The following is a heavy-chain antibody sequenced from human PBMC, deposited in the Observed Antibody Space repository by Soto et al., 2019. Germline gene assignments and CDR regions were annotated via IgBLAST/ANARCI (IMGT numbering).Heavy chain of an antibody. D-gene: IGHD5-12*01. V-gene: IGHV1-18*01. Sequence: QVQLVQSGAEVKKPGASVKVSCKASGYTFTSYGISWVRQAPGQGLEWMGWISAYNGNTNYAQKLKGRVTMTTDTSTSTAYMELRSLRSDATAVSYCAIVEMATWGHTRTDAFDIWGQGTMVTVAS. CDR2: ISAYNGNT. CDR3: AIVEMATWGHTRTDAFDI. CDR1: GYTFTSYG. J-gene: IGHJ3*02.